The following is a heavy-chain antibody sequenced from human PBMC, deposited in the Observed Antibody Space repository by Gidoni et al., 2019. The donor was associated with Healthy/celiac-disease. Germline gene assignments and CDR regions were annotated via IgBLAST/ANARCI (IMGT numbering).Heavy chain of an antibody. V-gene: IGHV3-30*03. Sequence: QVQLVESGGGVVQPGRSLRLSWAASGFTFRSYGMHWVRQAPGKGLEWVAVISYDGSNKYYADSVKGRFTISRDNSKNTLYLQMSSLRAEDTAVYYCYGSGSYSVVYYYGMDVWGQGTTVTVSS. D-gene: IGHD3-10*01. CDR1: GFTFRSYG. J-gene: IGHJ6*02. CDR3: YGSGSYSVVYYYGMDV. CDR2: ISYDGSNK.